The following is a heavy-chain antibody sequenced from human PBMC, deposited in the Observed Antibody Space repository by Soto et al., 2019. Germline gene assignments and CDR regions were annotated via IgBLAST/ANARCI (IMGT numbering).Heavy chain of an antibody. D-gene: IGHD1-26*01. CDR3: ARDPPDFNSGFDF. Sequence: PSQTLSLTCAISMDSVSNNRATWNWIRQSPSGGLEWLGRTYCRSKWISDYAMSVKGRISINPDTSKNLVSLHLNFVTPEDTAVYYCARDPPDFNSGFDFWGQGTPVTVSS. V-gene: IGHV6-1*01. CDR2: TYCRSKWIS. J-gene: IGHJ4*02. CDR1: MDSVSNNRAT.